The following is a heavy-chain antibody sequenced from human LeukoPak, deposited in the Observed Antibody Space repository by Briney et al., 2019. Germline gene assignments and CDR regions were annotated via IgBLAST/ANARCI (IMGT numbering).Heavy chain of an antibody. CDR3: AKDRITLGYCSSTSCYLDY. Sequence: GGSLRLSCAASGFTFSSYGMRWVRQAPGKGLEWVAFIRYDGSNKYYADSVKGRFTISRDNSKNTLYLQMNSLRAEDTAVYYCAKDRITLGYCSSTSCYLDYWGQGTLVTVSS. CDR2: IRYDGSNK. V-gene: IGHV3-30*02. J-gene: IGHJ4*02. CDR1: GFTFSSYG. D-gene: IGHD2-2*01.